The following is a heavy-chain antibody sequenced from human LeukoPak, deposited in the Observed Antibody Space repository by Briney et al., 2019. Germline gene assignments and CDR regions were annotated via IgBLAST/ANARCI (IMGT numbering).Heavy chain of an antibody. D-gene: IGHD3-3*01. CDR2: IIPIFGTA. CDR1: GGTFSSYA. CDR3: ARDPNRPFYSYDFWSGYVYFDY. V-gene: IGHV1-69*06. J-gene: IGHJ4*02. Sequence: GSSVKVSCKASGGTFSSYAISWVRQAPGQGLEWMGGIIPIFGTANYAQKFQGRVTITADKSASTAYMELSSLRSEDMAVYYCARDPNRPFYSYDFWSGYVYFDYWGQGTLVTVSS.